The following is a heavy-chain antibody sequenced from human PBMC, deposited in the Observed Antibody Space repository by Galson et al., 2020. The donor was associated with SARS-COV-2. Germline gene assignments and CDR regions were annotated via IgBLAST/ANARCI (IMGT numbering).Heavy chain of an antibody. V-gene: IGHV3-30*04. CDR3: ARDQGGQFDP. Sequence: QLGESLKISCAASGFTFSSYAMHWVRQAPGKGLEWVAVISYDGSNKYYADSVKGRFTISRDNSKNTLYLQMNSLRAEDTAVYYCARDQGGQFDPWGQGTLVTVSS. D-gene: IGHD1-26*01. J-gene: IGHJ5*02. CDR2: ISYDGSNK. CDR1: GFTFSSYA.